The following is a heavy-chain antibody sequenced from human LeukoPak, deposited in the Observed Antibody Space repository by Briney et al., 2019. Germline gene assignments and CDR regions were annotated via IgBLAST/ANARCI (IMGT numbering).Heavy chain of an antibody. Sequence: GGSLRLSCAASGFTFSSYAMSWFRQAPGKGLEWVSAISGSGGSTYYADSVKGRFTISRDNSKNTLYLQMNSLRAENTAVYYCAKDLTWFPNWFDPWGQGTLVTVSS. J-gene: IGHJ5*02. CDR3: AKDLTWFPNWFDP. CDR1: GFTFSSYA. CDR2: ISGSGGST. D-gene: IGHD3-10*01. V-gene: IGHV3-23*01.